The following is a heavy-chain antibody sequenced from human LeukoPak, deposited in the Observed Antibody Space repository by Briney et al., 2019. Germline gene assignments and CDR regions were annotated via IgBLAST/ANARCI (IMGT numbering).Heavy chain of an antibody. D-gene: IGHD4-17*01. CDR2: IYHSGST. J-gene: IGHJ5*02. Sequence: SETLSLTCAVSGYSISSGYYWGWIRQPPGKGLEWIARIYHSGSTYYNPSLKSRVTISVDTSKNQFSLKLGSVTAADTAVYYCARDLEGYDYGDYLRWFDPWGQGTLVTVSS. CDR3: ARDLEGYDYGDYLRWFDP. CDR1: GYSISSGYY. V-gene: IGHV4-38-2*02.